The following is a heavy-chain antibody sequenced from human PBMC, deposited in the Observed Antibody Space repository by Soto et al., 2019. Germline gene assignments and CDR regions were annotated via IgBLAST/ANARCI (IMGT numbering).Heavy chain of an antibody. V-gene: IGHV3-23*01. CDR1: GFPFNNYA. Sequence: EVQLLESGGGLVQPGGSRRLSLEASGFPFNNYALPWVAQAPGKGRGWVSAISGGGVTTSYADSVKGRFPVSRDGSKNTLYLQMSSLRAEDTALYYCAKGRGGSGSLTPRVDFWGQGTLVTVSS. CDR3: AKGRGGSGSLTPRVDF. D-gene: IGHD3-10*01. CDR2: ISGGGVTT. J-gene: IGHJ4*02.